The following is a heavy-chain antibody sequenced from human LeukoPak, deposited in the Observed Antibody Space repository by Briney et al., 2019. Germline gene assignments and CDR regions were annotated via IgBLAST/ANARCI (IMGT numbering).Heavy chain of an antibody. V-gene: IGHV4-34*01. CDR2: INHGGST. D-gene: IGHD6-25*01. CDR1: GGSFSGDF. CDR3: ASHTWQRLPFDD. J-gene: IGHJ4*02. Sequence: KSSETLSLTCAVYGGSFSGDFWSWIRQSPGKGLEWIGEINHGGSTTYNPSLQSRVTMSVDTSTNQISLKMTSVTAADRAIYYCASHTWQRLPFDDGGQGTQVTISS.